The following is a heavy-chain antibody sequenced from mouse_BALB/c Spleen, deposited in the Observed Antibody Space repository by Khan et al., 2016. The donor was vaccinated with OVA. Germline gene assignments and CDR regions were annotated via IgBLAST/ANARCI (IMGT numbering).Heavy chain of an antibody. CDR1: GFTFSTYG. D-gene: IGHD1-1*01. CDR3: ARLAYYYDSEGFAY. V-gene: IGHV5-6*01. CDR2: ISTGGSYT. J-gene: IGHJ3*01. Sequence: EVELVESGGDLVKPGGSLKLSCAASGFTFSTYGMSWVRQTPDKRLEWVATISTGGSYTYYPDSVKGRFPTSRENDQNTLYLQMSSLKSEDTAMFYCARLAYYYDSEGFAYWGQGTLVTVSA.